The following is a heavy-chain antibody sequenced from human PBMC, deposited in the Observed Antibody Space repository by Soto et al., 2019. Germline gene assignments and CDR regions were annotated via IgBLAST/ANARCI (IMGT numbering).Heavy chain of an antibody. V-gene: IGHV4-59*01. CDR1: GDSITSYN. CDR2: VYSSGST. CDR3: ARRAVVAVTGSLDNWLDT. D-gene: IGHD2-21*01. Sequence: SVTLSLTCTVSGDSITSYNCHWLRQPPGKALEWIGYVYSSGSTNYNPSLKSRVTISVDTSRNQFSLKVNSVTAADTAVYYCARRAVVAVTGSLDNWLDTWGQGILVTVSS. J-gene: IGHJ5*02.